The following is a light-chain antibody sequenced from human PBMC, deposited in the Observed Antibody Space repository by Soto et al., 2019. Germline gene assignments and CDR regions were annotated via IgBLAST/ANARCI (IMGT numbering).Light chain of an antibody. V-gene: IGKV3-20*01. J-gene: IGKJ1*01. CDR2: GAS. CDR3: QQYGSSQWT. CDR1: QSVSSSY. Sequence: EIVLTQSPGTLSLSPGERATLSCRASQSVSSSYSAWYQQKPGQAPRLLIYGASSRATGIPDRFSGSGSGTDFTLTISRLEPEEVAVYYCQQYGSSQWTFGQGTKVDIK.